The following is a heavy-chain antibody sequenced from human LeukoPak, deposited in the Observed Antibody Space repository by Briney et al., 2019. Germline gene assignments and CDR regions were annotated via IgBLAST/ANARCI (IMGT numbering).Heavy chain of an antibody. CDR2: IYPGDSDT. D-gene: IGHD6-19*01. J-gene: IGHJ5*02. CDR1: GYSFTSYW. V-gene: IGHV5-51*01. CDR3: ARVAVAAKGAHNWFDP. Sequence: NHGESLKISCKGSGYSFTSYWIGWVRQMPGKGLEWMGIIYPGDSDTRYSPSFQGQVTISADKSISTAYLQWSSLKASDTAMYYCARVAVAAKGAHNWFDPWGQGTLVTVSS.